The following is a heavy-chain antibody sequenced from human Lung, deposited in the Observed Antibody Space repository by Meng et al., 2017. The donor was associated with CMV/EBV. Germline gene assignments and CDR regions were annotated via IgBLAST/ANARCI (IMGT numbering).Heavy chain of an antibody. D-gene: IGHD3-10*01. CDR3: ARGRGRGRGIISTGMDV. CDR1: GFPFRDHY. V-gene: IGHV3-11*01. Sequence: SCAASGFPFRDHYMSWIRQAPGKGLEWISYISVSSTVMYYADSVKGRFTISRDDAMSSLYPQMDSLRAEDSALYYCARGRGRGRGIISTGMDVWXQGTXVTVSS. CDR2: ISVSSTVM. J-gene: IGHJ6*02.